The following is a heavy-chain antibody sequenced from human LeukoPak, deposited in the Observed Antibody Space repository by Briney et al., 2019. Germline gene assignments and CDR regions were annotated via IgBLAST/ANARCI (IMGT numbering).Heavy chain of an antibody. CDR2: VYPGDSDT. CDR3: ARGDYVWGSYSKTTENDAFDI. V-gene: IGHV5-51*01. J-gene: IGHJ3*02. D-gene: IGHD3-16*01. Sequence: GESLKISCKGSGYSFTSYWIGWVRQMPGKGLEWMGIVYPGDSDTRYSPSFQGQVTISADKSISTAYLQMNSLRAEDTAVYYCARGDYVWGSYSKTTENDAFDIWGQGTMVTVSS. CDR1: GYSFTSYW.